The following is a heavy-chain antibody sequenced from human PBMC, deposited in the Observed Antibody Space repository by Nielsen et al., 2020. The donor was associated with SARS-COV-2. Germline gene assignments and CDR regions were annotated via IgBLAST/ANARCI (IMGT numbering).Heavy chain of an antibody. D-gene: IGHD3-22*01. V-gene: IGHV3-7*01. CDR2: IKQDGSEK. CDR1: GFTFSSYW. J-gene: IGHJ4*02. Sequence: GESLKISCAASGFTFSSYWMSWVRQAPGKGLEWVANIKQDGSEKYYVDSVKGRFTISRDNAKNSLYLQMNSLRAEDTAVYYCARGDSSGYYSLGYWGQGTLVTVSS. CDR3: ARGDSSGYYSLGY.